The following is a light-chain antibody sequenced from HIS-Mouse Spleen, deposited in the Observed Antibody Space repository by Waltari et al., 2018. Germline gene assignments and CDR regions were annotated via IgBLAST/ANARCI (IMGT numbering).Light chain of an antibody. Sequence: QSALTQPASVSGSPGQSITISCPGTSSDVGIYNLVSWYQQHPGKAPKLMIYEGSKPPSGVSNRFSGSKSGNTASLTISGLQAEDEADYYCCSYAGSSTLVFGGGTKLTVL. CDR2: EGS. V-gene: IGLV2-23*01. CDR3: CSYAGSSTLV. J-gene: IGLJ2*01. CDR1: SSDVGIYNL.